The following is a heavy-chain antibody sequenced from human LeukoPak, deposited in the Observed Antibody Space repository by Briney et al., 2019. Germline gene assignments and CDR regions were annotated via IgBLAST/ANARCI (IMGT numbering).Heavy chain of an antibody. CDR1: GFTFSSYG. Sequence: GGSLRLSCAASGFTFSSYGMHWVRQAPGKGLEWVAFIRYDGSNKYYADSVKGRFTISRDNSKNTLYLQMNSLRAEDTAVYYCAKGLRSYYGSGSHPTDYWGQGTLVTVSS. CDR3: AKGLRSYYGSGSHPTDY. J-gene: IGHJ4*02. CDR2: IRYDGSNK. V-gene: IGHV3-30*02. D-gene: IGHD3-10*01.